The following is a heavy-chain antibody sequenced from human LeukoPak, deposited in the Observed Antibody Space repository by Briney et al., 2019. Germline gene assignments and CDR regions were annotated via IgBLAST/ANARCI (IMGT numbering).Heavy chain of an antibody. CDR1: GFTFGGYA. V-gene: IGHV3-23*01. D-gene: IGHD1-7*01. CDR3: ARTIAQYSNTWLYYYYGLDV. Sequence: GGSLRLSCTASGFTFGGYAMSWVRQAPGKGLEWVSSISAGSEDSYYADSVKGRFTISRDNSKSSLYLQMNSLRADDTAVYYCARTIAQYSNTWLYYYYGLDVWGQGTTVTVSS. J-gene: IGHJ6*02. CDR2: ISAGSEDS.